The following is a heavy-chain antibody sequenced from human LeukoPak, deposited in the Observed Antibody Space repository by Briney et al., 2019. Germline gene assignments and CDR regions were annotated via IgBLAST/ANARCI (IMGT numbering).Heavy chain of an antibody. CDR1: GGTFSSYA. Sequence: SVKVSCKASGGTFSSYAISWVRQAPGQGLEWMGRIIPILGIANYAQKFQGRVTITADKSTSTAYLELSSLRSEDTAVYYCARDFPAMFMVYWGQGTLVTVSS. J-gene: IGHJ4*02. CDR2: IIPILGIA. D-gene: IGHD5-18*01. V-gene: IGHV1-69*04. CDR3: ARDFPAMFMVY.